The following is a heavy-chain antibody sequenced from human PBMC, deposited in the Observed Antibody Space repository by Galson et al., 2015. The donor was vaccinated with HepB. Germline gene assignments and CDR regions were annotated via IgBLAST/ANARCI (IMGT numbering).Heavy chain of an antibody. CDR1: GYTFTSHA. CDR2: MNPNSGNT. CDR3: ARVKGQQLPRAIDY. J-gene: IGHJ4*02. Sequence: SVKVSCKASGYTFTSHAIHWVRQAPGQRLEWMGWMNPNSGNTGYAQKFQGRVTMTRNTSISTAYMELSSLRPEDTAVYYCARVKGQQLPRAIDYWGQGTLVTVSS. D-gene: IGHD6-13*01. V-gene: IGHV1-8*02.